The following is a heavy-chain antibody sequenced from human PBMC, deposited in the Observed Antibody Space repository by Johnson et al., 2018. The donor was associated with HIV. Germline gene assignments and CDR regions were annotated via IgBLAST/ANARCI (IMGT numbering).Heavy chain of an antibody. CDR2: ISYDGSNK. V-gene: IGHV3-30*18. J-gene: IGHJ3*02. Sequence: QVQLVESGGGVVQPGRSLRLSCAASGFTFSSYGMHWVRQAPGKGLEWVAVISYDGSNKYYADSVKGRFTISRDSSKQSLYLQMNSLRPEDTALYFCAKDMVAAAGIYSGIAFDIWGQGTMVTVSS. D-gene: IGHD6-13*01. CDR1: GFTFSSYG. CDR3: AKDMVAAAGIYSGIAFDI.